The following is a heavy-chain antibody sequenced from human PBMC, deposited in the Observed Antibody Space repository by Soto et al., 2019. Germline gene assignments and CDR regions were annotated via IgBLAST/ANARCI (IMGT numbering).Heavy chain of an antibody. Sequence: ASVKVSCKASGYTFTSYAMHWVRQAPGQRLEWMGWINAGNGNTKYSQKFQGRVTITRDTSASTAYMELSSLRSEDTAVYYCARGRYYYYGMDVWGQGTTVTVSS. J-gene: IGHJ6*02. CDR2: INAGNGNT. V-gene: IGHV1-3*01. CDR1: GYTFTSYA. CDR3: ARGRYYYYGMDV.